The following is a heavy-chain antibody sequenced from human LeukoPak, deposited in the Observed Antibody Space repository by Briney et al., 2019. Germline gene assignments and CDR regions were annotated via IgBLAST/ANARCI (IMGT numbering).Heavy chain of an antibody. V-gene: IGHV4-61*02. CDR1: GDSISSGSYY. Sequence: PSETLSLTCTVSGDSISSGSYYWSWIRQPAGKGLEWIGRIYTSESTNYNPSLKSRVTISADTSKNQFSLKLSSVTAADTAVYYCARESGRLRVDYWGQGTLVTVSS. D-gene: IGHD1-26*01. CDR3: ARESGRLRVDY. CDR2: IYTSEST. J-gene: IGHJ4*02.